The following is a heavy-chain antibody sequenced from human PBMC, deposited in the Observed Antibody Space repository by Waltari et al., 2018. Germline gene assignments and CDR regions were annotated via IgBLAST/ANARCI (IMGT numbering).Heavy chain of an antibody. CDR1: GGPFSSYA. CDR2: IIPILGIA. V-gene: IGHV1-69*04. CDR3: ARRDYGDDAFDI. Sequence: QVQLVQSGAEVKKPGSSVKVSCKASGGPFSSYAISWVRQAPGQGLEWMGGIIPILGIANYAQKFQGRVTITADESTSTAYMELSSLRSEDTAVYYCARRDYGDDAFDIWGQGTMVTVSS. J-gene: IGHJ3*02. D-gene: IGHD4-17*01.